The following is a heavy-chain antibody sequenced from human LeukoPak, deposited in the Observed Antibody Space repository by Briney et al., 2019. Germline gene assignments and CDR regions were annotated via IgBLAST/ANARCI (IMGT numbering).Heavy chain of an antibody. V-gene: IGHV1-69*02. CDR2: IIPILGIA. D-gene: IGHD3-3*01. J-gene: IGHJ6*02. CDR1: GGTFSSYT. CDR3: ASQYESYDFWSGYPDTKKRYYYYGMDV. Sequence: GSSVKVSCKASGGTFSSYTISWVRQAPGQGLEWMGRIIPILGIANYAQKFQGRVTITADKSTSTAYMELSSLRSEDTAVYYCASQYESYDFWSGYPDTKKRYYYYGMDVWGQGTTVTVSS.